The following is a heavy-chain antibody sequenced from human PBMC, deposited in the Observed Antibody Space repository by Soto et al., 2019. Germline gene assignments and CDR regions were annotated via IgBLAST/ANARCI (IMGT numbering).Heavy chain of an antibody. Sequence: PSETLSLTCAVYGGSFSGYYWSWIRQPPGKGLEWIGEINHSGSTNYNPSLKSRVTISVDTSKNQFSLKLSSVTAADTAVYYCARLTYYYDSSGYLKLYYFGYWGQGTLVTVS. CDR3: ARLTYYYDSSGYLKLYYFGY. J-gene: IGHJ4*02. CDR2: INHSGST. V-gene: IGHV4-34*01. CDR1: GGSFSGYY. D-gene: IGHD3-22*01.